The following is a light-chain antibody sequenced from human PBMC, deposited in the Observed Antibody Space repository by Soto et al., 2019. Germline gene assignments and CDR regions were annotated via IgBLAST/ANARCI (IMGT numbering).Light chain of an antibody. J-gene: IGLJ3*02. CDR3: AAWDDGLNGSWV. V-gene: IGLV1-44*01. Sequence: QSVLTQSPSTSGTPGQRVTISCSGSSSNIGSHTVSWYHQLPGTAPKLLMYSNNQRPSGVPDRFSGSKSGTSASLAISGLQSEDEGDYYCAAWDDGLNGSWVFGGGTKVTVL. CDR2: SNN. CDR1: SSNIGSHT.